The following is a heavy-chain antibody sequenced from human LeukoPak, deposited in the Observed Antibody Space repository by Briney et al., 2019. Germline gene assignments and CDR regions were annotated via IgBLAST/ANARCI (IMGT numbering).Heavy chain of an antibody. D-gene: IGHD3-10*01. J-gene: IGHJ4*02. CDR3: AIFPPTMVRGLSVDY. CDR2: IYHSGST. Sequence: SETLSLTCTVSGGSISSGGYYWSWIRQPPGKGLEWIGYIYHSGSTYYNPSLKSRLTISIDTSKNQFSLKLRSVTAADTAVYYCAIFPPTMVRGLSVDYWGQGTLVTVSS. CDR1: GGSISSGGYY. V-gene: IGHV4-30-2*01.